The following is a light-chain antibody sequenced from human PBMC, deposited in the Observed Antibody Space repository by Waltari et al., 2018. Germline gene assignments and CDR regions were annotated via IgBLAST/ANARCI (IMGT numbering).Light chain of an antibody. V-gene: IGKV3-20*01. CDR2: DAS. Sequence: ESVLTQSPGTLSLSPGERATLSCRASQSISYLAWYQQKGGQAPRLLIYDASRRTAGVPDRVSGSWSGTDFTLSISRLEPEDSAVYYCQQYGNSPVSFGGGTRVEIK. J-gene: IGKJ4*01. CDR3: QQYGNSPVS. CDR1: QSISY.